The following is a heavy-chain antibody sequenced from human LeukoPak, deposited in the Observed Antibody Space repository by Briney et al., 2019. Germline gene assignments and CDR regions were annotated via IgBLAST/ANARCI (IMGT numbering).Heavy chain of an antibody. J-gene: IGHJ6*02. CDR2: IFYRGTT. V-gene: IGHV4-39*07. CDR3: AREWWDFFGSGRRGMDI. Sequence: PSETLSLTCTVSGGSISSSNYYWGWIRQPPGKGLEWIGSIFYRGTTFYNPSLESRVTISRDTSKNQFSLRLTSVTAADTAVYYCAREWWDFFGSGRRGMDIWGQGNTVIVSS. CDR1: GGSISSSNYY. D-gene: IGHD3-10*01.